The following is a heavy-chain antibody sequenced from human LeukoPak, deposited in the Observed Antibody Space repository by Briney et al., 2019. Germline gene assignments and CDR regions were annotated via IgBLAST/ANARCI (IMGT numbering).Heavy chain of an antibody. CDR3: AGADIVASY. Sequence: PSETLSLTCAVSGGSISSSNWWSWVRQPPGKGLEWIGYIYYSGSTNYNPSLKSRVTISVDTSKNQFSLKLSSVTAADTAVYYCAGADIVASYWGQGTLVTVSS. CDR2: IYYSGST. CDR1: GGSISSSNW. J-gene: IGHJ4*02. D-gene: IGHD5-12*01. V-gene: IGHV4-4*02.